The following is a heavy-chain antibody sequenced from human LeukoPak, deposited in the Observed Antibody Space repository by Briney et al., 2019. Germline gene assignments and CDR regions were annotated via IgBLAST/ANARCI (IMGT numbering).Heavy chain of an antibody. J-gene: IGHJ4*02. CDR3: ARDLEYYGSGSFDY. CDR1: GGSISSSSYY. D-gene: IGHD3-10*01. Sequence: SETLSLTCTVSGGSISSSSYYWGWIRQPPGKGLEWIGSIYYSGSTYYNPSLKSRVTISVDTSKNQFSLKLSSVTAADTAVYYCARDLEYYGSGSFDYWGQGTLVTVSS. CDR2: IYYSGST. V-gene: IGHV4-39*07.